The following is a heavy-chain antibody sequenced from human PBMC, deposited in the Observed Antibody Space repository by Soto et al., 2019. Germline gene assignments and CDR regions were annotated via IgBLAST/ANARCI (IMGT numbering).Heavy chain of an antibody. CDR1: GGTFSSYA. J-gene: IGHJ6*02. Sequence: ASVKFSCKASGGTFSSYAIIWVRQAPGQGLEWLGGIIPIFGTADYAQKFQGRVTITADESTSTAYMELSRLRSEDTAVYYCARATKVVTPNYYYYYGMDVWGQGTLVTVSS. V-gene: IGHV1-69*13. CDR2: IIPIFGTA. CDR3: ARATKVVTPNYYYYYGMDV. D-gene: IGHD2-21*02.